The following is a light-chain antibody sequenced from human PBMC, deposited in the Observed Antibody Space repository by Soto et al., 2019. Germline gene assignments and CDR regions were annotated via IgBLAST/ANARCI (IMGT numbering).Light chain of an antibody. J-gene: IGKJ2*01. CDR1: QDIGFY. V-gene: IGKV1-9*01. CDR2: AAS. Sequence: DIQLTQSPSFLSASVGDRVTITCRASQDIGFYLAWFQQKPGRAPNLLMYAASTSQSGVPSRFRGSGSGTELTLPINGLQPEDFGSYYCQQLKSFPYPFGGGTKLEIK. CDR3: QQLKSFPYP.